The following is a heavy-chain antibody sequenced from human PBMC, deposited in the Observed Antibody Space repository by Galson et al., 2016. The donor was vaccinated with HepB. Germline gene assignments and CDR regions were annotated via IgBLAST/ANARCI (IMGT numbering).Heavy chain of an antibody. D-gene: IGHD1-7*01. CDR1: GFSFSTFA. V-gene: IGHV3-23*01. CDR3: AKDHTGSTVGWSDGMDV. Sequence: SLRLSCAASGFSFSTFAMSWVRQAPGKGLEWISGITGTGGGTYYADSVKGRFTISRDTSKNTLFLQLSSLRVEDTAVYYCAKDHTGSTVGWSDGMDVWGQGTRVTGSS. CDR2: ITGTGGGT. J-gene: IGHJ6*02.